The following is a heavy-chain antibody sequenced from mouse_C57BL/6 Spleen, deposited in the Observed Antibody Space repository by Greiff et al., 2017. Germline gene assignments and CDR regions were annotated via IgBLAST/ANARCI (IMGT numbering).Heavy chain of an antibody. Sequence: EVQVVESEGGLVQPGSSMKLSCTASGFTFSDYYMAWVRQVPEKGLEWVANINYDGSSTYYLDSLKSRFIISRDNAKNILYLQMSSLKSEDTATYYCARVMVTRYFDYWGQGTTLTVSS. J-gene: IGHJ2*01. D-gene: IGHD2-1*01. V-gene: IGHV5-16*01. CDR1: GFTFSDYY. CDR3: ARVMVTRYFDY. CDR2: INYDGSST.